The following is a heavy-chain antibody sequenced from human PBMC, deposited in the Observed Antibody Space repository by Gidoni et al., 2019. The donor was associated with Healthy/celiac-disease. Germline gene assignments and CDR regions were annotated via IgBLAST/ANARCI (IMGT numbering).Heavy chain of an antibody. D-gene: IGHD4-4*01. J-gene: IGHJ5*02. CDR1: GFSLSTSGVG. CDR3: AHRRNSNYALDP. CDR2: MYWDDDR. Sequence: QITLKESGPTLVKPTQTLTLTCTFSGFSLSTSGVGVGWIRQPPGKALEWLALMYWDDDRRYSPSLKCRLTITKDTSKNQVVLTMTNMDPVDTATYYCAHRRNSNYALDPWGQGTLVTVSS. V-gene: IGHV2-5*02.